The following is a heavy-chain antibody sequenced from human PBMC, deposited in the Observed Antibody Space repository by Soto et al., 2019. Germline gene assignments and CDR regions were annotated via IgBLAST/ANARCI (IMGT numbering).Heavy chain of an antibody. CDR3: ARGLDYYDSSGYFEYYFDY. D-gene: IGHD3-22*01. V-gene: IGHV3-53*01. Sequence: GGSLRLSCAASGFTVSSNYMSWVRQAPGKGLEWVSVIYSGGSTYYADSVKGRFTISRDNSKNTLYLQMNSLRAEDTAVYYCARGLDYYDSSGYFEYYFDYWGQGTLVTVSS. J-gene: IGHJ4*02. CDR2: IYSGGST. CDR1: GFTVSSNY.